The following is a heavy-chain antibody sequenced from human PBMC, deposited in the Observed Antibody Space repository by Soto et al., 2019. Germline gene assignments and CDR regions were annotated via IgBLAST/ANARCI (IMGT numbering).Heavy chain of an antibody. CDR3: ASSYFYDSGGYYPFDY. D-gene: IGHD3-22*01. CDR2: ISDDGNTK. CDR1: GFTFSTYA. J-gene: IGHJ4*02. Sequence: QVQLVESGEGVVQPGTSLRLSCAASGFTFSTYAMYWVRQAPGRGLEWVAVISDDGNTKYYADSVKGRFTISRDNSRNTLYLQIYSLRAEDAAVYYCASSYFYDSGGYYPFDYWGQGTRVTVSS. V-gene: IGHV3-30-3*01.